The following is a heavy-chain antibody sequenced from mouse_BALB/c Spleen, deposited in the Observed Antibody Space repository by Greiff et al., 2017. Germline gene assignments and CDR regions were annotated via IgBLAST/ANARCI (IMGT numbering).Heavy chain of an antibody. CDR2: ISDGGSYT. CDR1: GFTFSDYY. V-gene: IGHV5-4*02. Sequence: EVKVVESGGGLVKPGGSLKLSCAASGFTFSDYYMYWVRQTPEKRLEWVATISDGGSYTYYPDSVKGRFTISRDNAKNNLYLQMSSLKSEDTAMYYCARYDGSAYWGQGTLVTVSA. D-gene: IGHD2-3*01. J-gene: IGHJ3*01. CDR3: ARYDGSAY.